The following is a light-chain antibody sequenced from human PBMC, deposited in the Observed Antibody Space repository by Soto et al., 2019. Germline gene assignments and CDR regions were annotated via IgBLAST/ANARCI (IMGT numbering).Light chain of an antibody. CDR3: QQYGSSLWT. J-gene: IGKJ1*01. CDR1: QRVSSY. V-gene: IGKV3-20*01. Sequence: EIVMTQSPGTLSLSPGERATLSCRASQRVSSYLAWYQQKPGQAPRLLIYGTFNRATGIPDRFSGSTSGTDFTLTISRLEPEDFAVYYCQQYGSSLWTFGQGTKGDIK. CDR2: GTF.